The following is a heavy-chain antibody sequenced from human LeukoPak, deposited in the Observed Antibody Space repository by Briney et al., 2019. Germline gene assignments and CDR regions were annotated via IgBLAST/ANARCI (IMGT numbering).Heavy chain of an antibody. Sequence: ASVKVSCKASGYTFTGCYMHWVRQAPGQGLEWVGWINPNSGGTNYAQKFQGRVTMTRDTSISTAYMELSRLRSDDTAVYYCARLDVGYYFDYWGQGTLVTVSS. CDR2: INPNSGGT. D-gene: IGHD2-15*01. J-gene: IGHJ4*02. CDR3: ARLDVGYYFDY. V-gene: IGHV1-2*02. CDR1: GYTFTGCY.